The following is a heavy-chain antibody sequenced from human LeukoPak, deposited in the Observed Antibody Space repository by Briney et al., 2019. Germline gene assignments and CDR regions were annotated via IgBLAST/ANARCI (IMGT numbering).Heavy chain of an antibody. Sequence: SVKVSCKASGGTFSSYATSWVRQAPGQGLEWMGRIIPILGIANYAQKFQGRVTITADKSTSTAYMELSSLRSEDTAVYYCARDRVVVTATWFDPWGQGTLVTVSS. J-gene: IGHJ5*02. V-gene: IGHV1-69*04. D-gene: IGHD2-21*02. CDR3: ARDRVVVTATWFDP. CDR1: GGTFSSYA. CDR2: IIPILGIA.